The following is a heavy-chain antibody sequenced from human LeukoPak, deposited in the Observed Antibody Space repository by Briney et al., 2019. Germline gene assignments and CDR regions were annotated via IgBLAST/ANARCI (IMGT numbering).Heavy chain of an antibody. J-gene: IGHJ4*02. Sequence: GGSLRLSCAASGNYWMHWVRQTPGKGLVWVSHINSDGSWTSYADSVKGRFTISKDNAKNTVYLQMNSLRAEDTAVYYCVSFYETYWGRGTLVTVSS. D-gene: IGHD2/OR15-2a*01. CDR1: GNYW. V-gene: IGHV3-74*01. CDR2: INSDGSWT. CDR3: VSFYETY.